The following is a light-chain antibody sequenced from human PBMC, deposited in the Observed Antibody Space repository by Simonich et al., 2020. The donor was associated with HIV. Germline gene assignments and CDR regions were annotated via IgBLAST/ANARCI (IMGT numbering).Light chain of an antibody. Sequence: DIQITPSPSSLSASVGNRVTITCRASQYINNYLAWFKMKPGKATKSLSYAASSLQSIVPSKFRGSGSGTDFTRTISSLQPEDFATYYCQQYNSYSWTFGQGTKVEIK. V-gene: IGKV1-16*02. J-gene: IGKJ1*01. CDR2: AAS. CDR1: QYINNY. CDR3: QQYNSYSWT.